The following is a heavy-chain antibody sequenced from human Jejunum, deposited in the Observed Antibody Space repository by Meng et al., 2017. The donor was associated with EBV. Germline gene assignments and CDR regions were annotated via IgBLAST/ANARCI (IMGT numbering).Heavy chain of an antibody. Sequence: QVQLQESGPGLVKPSGXLSLTCXVPGGSINSNDWWSWVRQSPVKGLEWIGDIYHTGSTNYNPSLKSRVTISVDKSKNHFSLKLNSVTAADTAIYYCARVLDCSTTSCYFGIDPWGQGTMVTVSS. D-gene: IGHD2-2*01. J-gene: IGHJ5*02. V-gene: IGHV4-4*02. CDR1: GGSINSNDW. CDR3: ARVLDCSTTSCYFGIDP. CDR2: IYHTGST.